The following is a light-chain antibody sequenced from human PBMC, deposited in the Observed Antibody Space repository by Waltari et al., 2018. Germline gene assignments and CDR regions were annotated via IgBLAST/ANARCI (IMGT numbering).Light chain of an antibody. CDR1: QTISTY. CDR2: TAS. Sequence: DIQMTQSPSSLSASVGDRVTITCRASQTISTYLNWYQQKPGKAPKLLIYTASSLQSGVPSRFSGSRSGTDFTLTISSRQPEDFATYYCQQSYSTPPYTFGQGTKLEI. CDR3: QQSYSTPPYT. V-gene: IGKV1-39*01. J-gene: IGKJ2*01.